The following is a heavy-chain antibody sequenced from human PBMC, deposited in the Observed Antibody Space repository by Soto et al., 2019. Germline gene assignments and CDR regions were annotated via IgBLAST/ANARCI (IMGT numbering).Heavy chain of an antibody. CDR2: IYYSGST. Sequence: SETLSLTCTVSGGSISSYYWSWIRQPPGKGLEWIGYIYYSGSTNYNPSLKSRVTISVDTSKNQFSLKLSSVTAADTAVYYGARALMDSSGWDYYYYGMDVWGQGTTVTVSS. V-gene: IGHV4-59*01. CDR3: ARALMDSSGWDYYYYGMDV. J-gene: IGHJ6*02. D-gene: IGHD6-19*01. CDR1: GGSISSYY.